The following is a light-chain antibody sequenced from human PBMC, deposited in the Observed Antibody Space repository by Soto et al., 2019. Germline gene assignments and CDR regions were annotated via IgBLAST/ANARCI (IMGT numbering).Light chain of an antibody. Sequence: QSVLTQPPLASGTPGKRVTISCPESGSNIGSNYVYWYQQLPGTAPKLLIYRNNQRPSGVPDRFSGSKSGTSASLAISGLRSEDEADYYCAAWDDSLSGWVFGGGTKVTVL. V-gene: IGLV1-47*01. CDR2: RNN. J-gene: IGLJ3*02. CDR1: GSNIGSNY. CDR3: AAWDDSLSGWV.